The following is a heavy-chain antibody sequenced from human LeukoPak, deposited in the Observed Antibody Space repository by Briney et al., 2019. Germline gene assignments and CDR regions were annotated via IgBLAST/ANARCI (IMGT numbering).Heavy chain of an antibody. CDR1: GGSISSYY. V-gene: IGHV4-59*01. CDR2: IYYSGST. CDR3: PISPNYYDSLQY. J-gene: IGHJ4*02. D-gene: IGHD3-22*01. Sequence: PSETLSLTCTVSGGSISSYYWSWIRQPPGKGLEWIGYIYYSGSTNYNPSLKSRVTISVDTSKNQFSLKLSSVTAADTAVYYCPISPNYYDSLQYWGQGTLVTVSP.